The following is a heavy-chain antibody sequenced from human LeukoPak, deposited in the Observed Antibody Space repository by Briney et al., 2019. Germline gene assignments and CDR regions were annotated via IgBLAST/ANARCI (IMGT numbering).Heavy chain of an antibody. V-gene: IGHV4-34*01. D-gene: IGHD4-17*01. CDR3: ARHDYGVTGY. CDR2: INHSGST. CDR1: GGSFGGYD. J-gene: IGHJ4*02. Sequence: SETLSLTCAVYGGSFGGYDWSWIRRPPGKGQEWIGEINHSGSTNYNPSLKSRVTISVDTSKNQSYLKLSSVTAADTAVYYCARHDYGVTGYWGQGTLVTVSS.